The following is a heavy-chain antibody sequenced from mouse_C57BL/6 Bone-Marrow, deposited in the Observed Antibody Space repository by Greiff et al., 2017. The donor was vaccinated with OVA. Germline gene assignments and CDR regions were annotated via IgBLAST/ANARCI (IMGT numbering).Heavy chain of an antibody. CDR1: GYTFTDYY. J-gene: IGHJ1*03. D-gene: IGHD1-1*01. V-gene: IGHV1-26*01. Sequence: EVQLQQSGPELVKPGASVKISCKASGYTFTDYYMNWVKQSPGQSLEWIGDINPNNGGTSYNQKFKGKATLTVDKSSSTAYMELRSLTSEATAGNYCERWGYGSSYEGYYWYFDVWGTGTTVTVSA. CDR3: ERWGYGSSYEGYYWYFDV. CDR2: INPNNGGT.